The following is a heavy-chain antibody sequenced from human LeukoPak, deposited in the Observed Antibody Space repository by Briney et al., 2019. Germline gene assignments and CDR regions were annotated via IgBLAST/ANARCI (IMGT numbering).Heavy chain of an antibody. CDR3: AKDPSEYDGSGDPFDY. J-gene: IGHJ4*02. CDR1: GFTFSSYG. CDR2: ISYDGRNK. D-gene: IGHD3-10*01. V-gene: IGHV3-30*18. Sequence: GRSLRLSCAASGFTFSSYGMHWVRQAPAKGLEWVAVISYDGRNKYYADSVKGRFTISRDNSKNTLYLQMNSLRAEDTAVYYCAKDPSEYDGSGDPFDYWGQGTLVTVSS.